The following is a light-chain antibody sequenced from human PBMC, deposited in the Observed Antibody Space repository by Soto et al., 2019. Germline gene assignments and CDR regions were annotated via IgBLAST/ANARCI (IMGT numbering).Light chain of an antibody. J-gene: IGKJ3*01. CDR1: QSIGDY. CDR3: QQSHSVPFT. CDR2: AAS. Sequence: DIQMTQSPLSLSASVGDRITITCRASQSIGDYVNWYQQRPGKAPKLLIFAASSLSSGVPSRFSGSGSGTDFTLAISSVQPEDYAIYHCQQSHSVPFTFGPGTKVHIE. V-gene: IGKV1-39*01.